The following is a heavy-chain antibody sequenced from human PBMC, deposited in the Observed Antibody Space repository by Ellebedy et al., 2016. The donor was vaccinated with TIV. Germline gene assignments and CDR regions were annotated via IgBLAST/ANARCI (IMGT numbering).Heavy chain of an antibody. CDR2: VNTHKGNI. D-gene: IGHD1-14*01. CDR1: GYNLSNYG. J-gene: IGHJ3*02. CDR3: ARDQVTGDAFDI. V-gene: IGHV1-18*01. Sequence: ASVKVSCXASGYNLSNYGISWVRQGPGQGLEWMGWVNTHKGNINYAPKFRGRVIMTTDTSTRMAYMELRSLRSDDTAVYYCARDQVTGDAFDIWGQGTMVTVSS.